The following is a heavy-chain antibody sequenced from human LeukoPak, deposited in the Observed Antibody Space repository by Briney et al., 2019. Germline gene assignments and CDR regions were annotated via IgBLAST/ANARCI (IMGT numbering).Heavy chain of an antibody. CDR3: ASSATASYVYFDY. J-gene: IGHJ4*02. CDR2: ISYDGSNK. Sequence: GGSLRLSCAASGFTFSSCAMHWVRQAPGKGLEWVAVISYDGSNKYYADSVKGRFTISRDNSKNTLYLQMNSLRAEDTAVYYCASSATASYVYFDYWGQGTLVTVSS. CDR1: GFTFSSCA. D-gene: IGHD2-21*02. V-gene: IGHV3-30*01.